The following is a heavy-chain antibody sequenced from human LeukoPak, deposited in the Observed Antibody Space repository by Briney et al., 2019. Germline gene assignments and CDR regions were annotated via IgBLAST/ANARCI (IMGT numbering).Heavy chain of an antibody. CDR3: AKISSSWFGVDY. CDR2: ISGSGGST. D-gene: IGHD6-13*01. J-gene: IGHJ4*02. CDR1: GFTFSSYA. V-gene: IGHV3-23*01. Sequence: GGSLRLSRAASGFTFSSYAMSWVRQAPGKGLEWVSAISGSGGSTYYADSVKGRFTISRDNSKNTLYLQMNSLRAEDTAVYYCAKISSSWFGVDYWGQGTLVTVSS.